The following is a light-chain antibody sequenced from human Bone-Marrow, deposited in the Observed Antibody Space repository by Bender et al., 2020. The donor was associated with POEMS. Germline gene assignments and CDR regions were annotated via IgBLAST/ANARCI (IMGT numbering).Light chain of an antibody. J-gene: IGLJ1*01. CDR2: GNT. Sequence: QSVLTQPPSVSGAPGQRVTISCTGSSSNIGAGYDVHWYQQYPGTAPKLLIYGNTNRPSGVPDRFSGSKSGTSASLAITGLQAEDEADYYCISYTSSGTLYIFGTGTKVTVL. CDR3: ISYTSSGTLYI. V-gene: IGLV1-40*01. CDR1: SSNIGAGYD.